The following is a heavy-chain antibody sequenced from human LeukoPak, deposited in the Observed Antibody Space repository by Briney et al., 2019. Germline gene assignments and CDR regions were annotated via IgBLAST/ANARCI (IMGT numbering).Heavy chain of an antibody. CDR2: IYTSGST. V-gene: IGHV4-4*07. Sequence: PSETLSLTCTVSGGSISSYYWSWIRQPAGKGLEGIGRIYTSGSTNYNPSLKSRVTMSVDTSKNHFSLKLSSVTAADTAVYYCARVAYCGSDCYSFDYWGQGTLVTVSS. CDR1: GGSISSYY. J-gene: IGHJ4*02. CDR3: ARVAYCGSDCYSFDY. D-gene: IGHD2-21*02.